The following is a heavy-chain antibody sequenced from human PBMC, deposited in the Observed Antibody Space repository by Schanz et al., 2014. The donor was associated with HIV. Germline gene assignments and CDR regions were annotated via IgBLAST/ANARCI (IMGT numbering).Heavy chain of an antibody. CDR3: AKDPFGGNSRNWFDP. CDR2: ISYDGTKK. CDR1: AFNFDSYG. Sequence: QVQLVESGGGVVQPGRSLRLSCVASAFNFDSYGMHWVRQAPGKGLEWVAVISYDGTKKHYADSVKGRFTISRDNSKNTLYLQMNSLRAEDTAVYYCAKDPFGGNSRNWFDPWGQGTLVTVSS. V-gene: IGHV3-30*18. J-gene: IGHJ5*02. D-gene: IGHD2-21*01.